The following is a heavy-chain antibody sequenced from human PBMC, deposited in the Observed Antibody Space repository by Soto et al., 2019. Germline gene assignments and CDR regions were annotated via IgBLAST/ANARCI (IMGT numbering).Heavy chain of an antibody. V-gene: IGHV3-23*01. CDR1: GFTFSSYA. J-gene: IGHJ6*03. CDR2: ISGSGGST. Sequence: PGGSLRLSCAASGFTFSSYAMSWVRQAPGKGLEWVSAISGSGGSTYYADSVKGRFTISRDNSKNTLYLQMNSLRAEDTAVYYCARGYYDILTRYYYYYYMDVWGKGTTVTVSS. D-gene: IGHD3-9*01. CDR3: ARGYYDILTRYYYYYYMDV.